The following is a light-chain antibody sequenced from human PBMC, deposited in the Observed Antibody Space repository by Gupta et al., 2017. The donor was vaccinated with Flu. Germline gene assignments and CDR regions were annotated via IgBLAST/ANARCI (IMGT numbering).Light chain of an antibody. J-gene: IGKJ4*01. CDR2: DAS. Sequence: IVLTQSPATLSLSPGERATLSCRASQSVSSFLAWYQQKPGQTPRLLIYDASNRATGIPARFSGSGSGTDFTLTINSLEPEDFAIYYCQQRSAWPLLSFGGGTKVEIK. CDR3: QQRSAWPLLS. CDR1: QSVSSF. V-gene: IGKV3-11*01.